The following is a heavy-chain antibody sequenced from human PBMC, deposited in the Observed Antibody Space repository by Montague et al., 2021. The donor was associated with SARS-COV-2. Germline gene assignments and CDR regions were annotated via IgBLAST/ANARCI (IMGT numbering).Heavy chain of an antibody. V-gene: IGHV3-30-3*01. D-gene: IGHD4-17*01. Sequence: SLRLSCAASGFTFSSYAMHWVRQAPGKGLEWVAVISYAEYNKYYADSVKGRFTISRDNSKNTLYLQMDSLRPDDTAVYYCASDAYGDHVGFFHHWGQGSLVTVSS. CDR3: ASDAYGDHVGFFHH. J-gene: IGHJ1*01. CDR1: GFTFSSYA. CDR2: ISYAEYNK.